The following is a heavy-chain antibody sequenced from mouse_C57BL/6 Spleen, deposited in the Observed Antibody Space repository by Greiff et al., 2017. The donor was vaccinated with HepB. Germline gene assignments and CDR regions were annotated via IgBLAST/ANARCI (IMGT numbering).Heavy chain of an antibody. V-gene: IGHV7-1*01. CDR2: SRNKANDYTT. CDR3: ARDAHFVGGYFDV. CDR1: GFTFSDFY. Sequence: EVQLVESGGGLVQSGRSLRLSCATSGFTFSDFYMEWVRQAPGKGLEWIAASRNKANDYTTEYSASVKGRFIVSRDTSQSILYLQMNALRAEDTAIYYCARDAHFVGGYFDVWGTGTTVTVSS. J-gene: IGHJ1*03.